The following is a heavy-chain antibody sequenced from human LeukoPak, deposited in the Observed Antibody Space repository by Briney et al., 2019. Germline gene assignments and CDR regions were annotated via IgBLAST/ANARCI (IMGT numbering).Heavy chain of an antibody. V-gene: IGHV3-23*01. D-gene: IGHD4-11*01. CDR2: IDGSDSRT. CDR1: GFTFSTYD. J-gene: IGHJ6*03. Sequence: GTLRRSCAASGFTFSTYDRTWLRQAPGKGLEWVSNIDGSDSRTYYEASVKGPCTISRDNSQNALSLQMNSRRAEDTGVYYSAKDYSSYNWGYMDVWGKGTTV. CDR3: AKDYSSYNWGYMDV.